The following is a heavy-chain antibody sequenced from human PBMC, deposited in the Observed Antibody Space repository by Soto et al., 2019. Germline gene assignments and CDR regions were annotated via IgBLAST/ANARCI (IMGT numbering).Heavy chain of an antibody. CDR1: GGSIISGGYS. D-gene: IGHD4-17*01. Sequence: ILSLTCAVSGGSIISGGYSWSWIRQPPGKGLEWIGYTYHSGSTYYNPSLKSRVTISVDRSKNQFSLKLSSVTAADTAVYYCARAHYGDYGYGMDVWGQGTTVTVSS. CDR3: ARAHYGDYGYGMDV. CDR2: TYHSGST. V-gene: IGHV4-30-2*01. J-gene: IGHJ6*02.